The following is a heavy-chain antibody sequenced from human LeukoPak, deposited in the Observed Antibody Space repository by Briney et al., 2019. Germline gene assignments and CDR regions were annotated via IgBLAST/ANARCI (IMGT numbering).Heavy chain of an antibody. J-gene: IGHJ6*03. Sequence: SETLSLTCTASGGFICSYYWSWIRQPAGKGLEWIGRIYTSGSTNYNPSLKSRVTISVDKSKNQFSLRLSSVPAASTAVYYCTRVGIVGATSSLHYMDVWGKGTTVTVSS. V-gene: IGHV4-4*07. CDR1: GGFICSYY. CDR3: TRVGIVGATSSLHYMDV. CDR2: IYTSGST. D-gene: IGHD1-26*01.